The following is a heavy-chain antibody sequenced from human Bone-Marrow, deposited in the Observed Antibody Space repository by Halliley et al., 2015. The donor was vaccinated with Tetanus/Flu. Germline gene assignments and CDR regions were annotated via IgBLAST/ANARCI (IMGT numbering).Heavy chain of an antibody. J-gene: IGHJ3*01. CDR2: IHDSGSP. CDR3: ARPPSRGDPFEV. CDR1: GGSLSRYY. Sequence: TLSLTCTVSGGSLSRYYWSWIRQPPGKGLEWTGYIHDSGSPNYNPSLESRVRMSVDTSKNHFSLNLTSVTAADTAVYYCARPPSRGDPFEVWGQGTMVTVSS. V-gene: IGHV4-59*01.